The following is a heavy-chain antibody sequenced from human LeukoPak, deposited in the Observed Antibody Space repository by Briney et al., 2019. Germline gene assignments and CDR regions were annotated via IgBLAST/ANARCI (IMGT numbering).Heavy chain of an antibody. Sequence: ASVKVSCKVSGYTFTDYYMHWVQQAPGKGLEWMGLVDPKDGETIYAEKFQGRVTITADTSTDTAYMELSSLRSEDTAVYYCATERYFDWLLYDYWGQGTLVTVSS. CDR2: VDPKDGET. CDR3: ATERYFDWLLYDY. J-gene: IGHJ4*02. CDR1: GYTFTDYY. V-gene: IGHV1-69-2*01. D-gene: IGHD3-9*01.